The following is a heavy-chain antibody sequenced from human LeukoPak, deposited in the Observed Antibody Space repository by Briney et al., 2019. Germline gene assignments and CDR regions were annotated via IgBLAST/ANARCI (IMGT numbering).Heavy chain of an antibody. D-gene: IGHD2-15*01. V-gene: IGHV1-8*01. CDR3: ARGQVVVAATPSYYYGMDV. J-gene: IGHJ6*02. Sequence: ASVKVSCKASGYTFTSYDINWVRQATGQGLEWMGWMNPNSGNTGYAQKFQGRVTMTRNTSISTAYMELSSLRSEDTAVYYCARGQVVVAATPSYYYGMDVWGQGTTVTVSS. CDR2: MNPNSGNT. CDR1: GYTFTSYD.